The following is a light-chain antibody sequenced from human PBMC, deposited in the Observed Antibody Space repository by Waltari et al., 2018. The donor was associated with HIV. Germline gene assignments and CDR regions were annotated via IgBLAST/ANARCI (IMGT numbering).Light chain of an antibody. CDR3: QSYDSSLSVNWV. Sequence: QSVLTQPPSVSGAPGQRVTISCTGITSNIGAGCDDHWYQHLPGTAPKLLIYGNNNRPSGVPDRFSGSRSGTSSSLAITGLQAEDEAVYYCQSYDSSLSVNWVFGGGTKLTVL. V-gene: IGLV1-40*01. J-gene: IGLJ3*02. CDR1: TSNIGAGCD. CDR2: GNN.